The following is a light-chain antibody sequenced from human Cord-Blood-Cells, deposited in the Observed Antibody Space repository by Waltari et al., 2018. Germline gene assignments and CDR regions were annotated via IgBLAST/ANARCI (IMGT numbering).Light chain of an antibody. CDR3: QQCYSTPYT. J-gene: IGKJ2*01. Sequence: DIQMTQSPSSLSASVGDRVTITCRESQSISSYLTWYQQKPGKAPKLLIYAASSLQSGVPSRFSGSGSGTDFTLTINSLQPEDFATYYCQQCYSTPYTFGQGTKLEIK. V-gene: IGKV1-39*01. CDR2: AAS. CDR1: QSISSY.